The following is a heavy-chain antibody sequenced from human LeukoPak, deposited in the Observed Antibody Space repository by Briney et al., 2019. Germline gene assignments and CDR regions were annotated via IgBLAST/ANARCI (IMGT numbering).Heavy chain of an antibody. D-gene: IGHD4-17*01. Sequence: ASVKVSCRASGYTFTSYYMHWVRQAPGQGLEWMGIINPSGGSTSYAQKFQGRVTITADKSTSTAYMELSSLRSEDTAVYYCASREIDNHDYGDYGYYYYYYMDVWGKGTTVTVSS. CDR1: GYTFTSYY. V-gene: IGHV1-46*01. CDR2: INPSGGST. CDR3: ASREIDNHDYGDYGYYYYYYMDV. J-gene: IGHJ6*03.